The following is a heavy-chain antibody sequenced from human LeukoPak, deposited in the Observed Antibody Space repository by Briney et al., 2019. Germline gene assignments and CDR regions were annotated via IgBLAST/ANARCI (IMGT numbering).Heavy chain of an antibody. CDR3: ARKLRLGGNWFDP. CDR1: GYTLNGFY. CDR2: IIPISGTT. Sequence: SVKVSCKASGYTLNGFYIHWVRQAPGQGLEWMGKIIPISGTTNYAQKFQGGVTFTADESTSTAYMELSSLRSEDTALYYCARKLRLGGNWFDPWGQGTLVTVSS. V-gene: IGHV1-69*13. D-gene: IGHD1-26*01. J-gene: IGHJ5*02.